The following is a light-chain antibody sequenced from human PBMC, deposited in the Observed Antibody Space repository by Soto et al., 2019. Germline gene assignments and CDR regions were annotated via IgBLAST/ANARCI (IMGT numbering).Light chain of an antibody. Sequence: DIQMTQSPSTLSASVGDRVTITCRASQSISTWLAWYQERLGKAPKLLIYAASTLQSGVPSRFSGSGSGTDFTLTISSLQPEDVATYYCQKYNSAPPTFGGGTKVDNK. J-gene: IGKJ4*01. V-gene: IGKV1-27*01. CDR3: QKYNSAPPT. CDR2: AAS. CDR1: QSISTW.